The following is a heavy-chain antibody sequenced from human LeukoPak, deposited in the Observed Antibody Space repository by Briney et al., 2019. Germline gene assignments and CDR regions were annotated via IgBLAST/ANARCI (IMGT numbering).Heavy chain of an antibody. D-gene: IGHD1-1*01. CDR2: INNYGGST. CDR3: ARYWNDRYFDY. J-gene: IGHJ4*02. CDR1: GFTFSSYA. Sequence: GGSLRLSCAASGFTFSSYAMSWVRQAPGKGLEWVSVINNYGGSTFYADSVKGRFTISRDNSKKTLYLQMNSLRAEDTAVYYCARYWNDRYFDYWGQGTLVTVSS. V-gene: IGHV3-23*01.